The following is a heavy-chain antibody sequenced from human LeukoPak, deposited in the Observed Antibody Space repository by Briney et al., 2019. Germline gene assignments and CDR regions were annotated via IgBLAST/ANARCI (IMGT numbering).Heavy chain of an antibody. Sequence: PSETLSLTCAVSGDSISSDNYYWSWIRQPAGKGVEWIGRIYSSGSTNYNPSLKSRVTISVDTSKNQFSLNLSSVTAADTAVYYCARWYRRRGWFDPWGQGTLVTVSS. CDR3: ARWYRRRGWFDP. CDR1: GDSISSDNYY. V-gene: IGHV4-61*02. CDR2: IYSSGST. J-gene: IGHJ5*02. D-gene: IGHD6-13*01.